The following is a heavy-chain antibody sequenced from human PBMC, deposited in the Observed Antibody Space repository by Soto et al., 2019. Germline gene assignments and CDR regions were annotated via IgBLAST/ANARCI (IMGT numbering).Heavy chain of an antibody. CDR2: INHSGST. J-gene: IGHJ6*03. V-gene: IGHV4-34*01. D-gene: IGHD3-10*01. Sequence: TSETLSLTCAVYGGSFSGYYWSWIRQPPGKGLEWIGEINHSGSTNYNPSLKSRVTISVDTSKNQFSLKLSSVTAADTAVYYCARSFRQHYYGSGSYYNPGYYYYMDVWGKGTTVTVSS. CDR1: GGSFSGYY. CDR3: ARSFRQHYYGSGSYYNPGYYYYMDV.